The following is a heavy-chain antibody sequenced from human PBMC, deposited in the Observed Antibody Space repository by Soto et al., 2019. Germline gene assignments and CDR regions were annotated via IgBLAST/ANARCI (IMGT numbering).Heavy chain of an antibody. Sequence: GESLKSSGKGSGYSFTSYWISWVRQMRGKGLEWMGRIDPSDSYTNYSPSFQGHVTISADKSISTAYLQWSSLKASDTAMYYCARHPSTVTTYYYGMDVWGQGTTVTVSS. CDR2: IDPSDSYT. D-gene: IGHD4-4*01. CDR1: GYSFTSYW. CDR3: ARHPSTVTTYYYGMDV. J-gene: IGHJ6*02. V-gene: IGHV5-10-1*01.